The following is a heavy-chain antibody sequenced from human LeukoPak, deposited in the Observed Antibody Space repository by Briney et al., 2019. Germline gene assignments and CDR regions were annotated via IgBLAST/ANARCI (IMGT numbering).Heavy chain of an antibody. Sequence: GGSLRLSCAASGFTVSSKYMSWVRQAPGKGLEWVANIKQDGSEKYYVDSVKGRFTISRDNAKNSLYLQMNSLRAEDTAVYYCARDLSQDGAFDYWGQGTLVTVSS. CDR1: GFTVSSKY. D-gene: IGHD2-15*01. J-gene: IGHJ4*02. V-gene: IGHV3-7*01. CDR2: IKQDGSEK. CDR3: ARDLSQDGAFDY.